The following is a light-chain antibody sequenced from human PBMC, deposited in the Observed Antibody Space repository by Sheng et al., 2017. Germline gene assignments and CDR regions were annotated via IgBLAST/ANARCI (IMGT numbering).Light chain of an antibody. CDR3: ASYTTYNTLV. J-gene: IGLJ1*01. Sequence: QSALTQPASVSGSPGQTVTLSCTGSSSDVGDYNYVSWYQQQPGRAPRFMIFDVSDRPSGISNRFSGSKSGNTASLTISGLQTEDEADYYCASYTTYNTLVFGTGTKVTVL. CDR1: SSDVGDYNY. CDR2: DVS. V-gene: IGLV2-14*03.